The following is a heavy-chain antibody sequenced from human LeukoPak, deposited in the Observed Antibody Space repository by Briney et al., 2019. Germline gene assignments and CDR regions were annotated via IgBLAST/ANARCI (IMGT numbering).Heavy chain of an antibody. D-gene: IGHD3-10*02. CDR2: IKQDESQK. CDR3: ARGSLFSPNWFDP. V-gene: IGHV3-7*01. J-gene: IGHJ5*02. CDR1: GFSLSSFW. Sequence: PGGSLRLSCAASGFSLSSFWMIWVRQAPGKGLEWVASIKQDESQKFYVDSVKGRFTVSRDNANNLLYLQLNSLRAEDTAVYYCARGSLFSPNWFDPWGQGTLVTVSS.